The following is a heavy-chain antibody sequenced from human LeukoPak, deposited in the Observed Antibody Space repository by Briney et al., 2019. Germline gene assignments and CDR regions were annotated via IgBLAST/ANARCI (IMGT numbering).Heavy chain of an antibody. D-gene: IGHD2-15*01. CDR3: ARDHFAFLGYCSGNSCNTAAN. V-gene: IGHV3-21*01. Sequence: NPGGSLRLSCAASGFTFSSYSMNWVRQAPGKGLEWVSSISSSSSSYIYYADSVKGRFTISRDNAKNSLYLQMNSLRAEDTAVYYCARDHFAFLGYCSGNSCNTAANWGQGTLVTVSS. CDR2: ISSSSSSYI. J-gene: IGHJ4*02. CDR1: GFTFSSYS.